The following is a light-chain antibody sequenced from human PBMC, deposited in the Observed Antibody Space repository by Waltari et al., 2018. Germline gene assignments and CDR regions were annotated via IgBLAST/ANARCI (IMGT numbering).Light chain of an antibody. CDR3: MQYLPTLWT. CDR1: QSLLHRNGNNY. J-gene: IGKJ1*01. V-gene: IGKV2-28*01. Sequence: DIVLTQSPPSLPVTPGEPASISCSSTQSLLHRNGNNYLDWSLHKPGQSPQILIYLGSNRASGVPDRFSGSGSGTDFTLRISRVEAEDVGVYYCMQYLPTLWTFGPGTKVEIK. CDR2: LGS.